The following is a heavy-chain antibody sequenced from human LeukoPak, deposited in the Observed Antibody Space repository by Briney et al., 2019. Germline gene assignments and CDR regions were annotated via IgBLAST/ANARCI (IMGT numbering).Heavy chain of an antibody. CDR1: GGSISATGYY. D-gene: IGHD2-2*01. V-gene: IGHV4-31*03. CDR2: VSFSGHT. J-gene: IGHJ4*02. Sequence: PSQTLSLTCTVSGGSISATGYYWRWIRQNPGEGLVWIGYVSFSGHTYYNPSLKSRVTILADTSKNQFSLKVTSVTVADSALYYCARDRSGSSFSFDFWGQGTLVTVSS. CDR3: ARDRSGSSFSFDF.